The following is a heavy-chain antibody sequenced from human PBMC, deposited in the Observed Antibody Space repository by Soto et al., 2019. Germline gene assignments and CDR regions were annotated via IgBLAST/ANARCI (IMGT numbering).Heavy chain of an antibody. CDR2: IYSDGTT. CDR3: XXAAGLY. J-gene: IGHJ4*02. V-gene: IGHV3-66*01. CDR1: GLTVSSNY. D-gene: IGHD2-15*01. Sequence: EVQLVESGGGLVQPGGSLRLSCAASGLTVSSNYMSWVRQAPGKGLEWLSVIYSDGTTYYGDSVKGRFTISRDNSKNTXXXXXXXXXXXXXXXXXXXXAAGLYWGQGTLVSVSS.